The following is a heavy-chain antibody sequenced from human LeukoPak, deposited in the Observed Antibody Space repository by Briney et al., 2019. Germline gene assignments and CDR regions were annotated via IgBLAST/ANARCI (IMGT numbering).Heavy chain of an antibody. D-gene: IGHD3-10*01. V-gene: IGHV4-59*01. Sequence: PSETLSLTCTVSGGSISSYYWSWIRQPPGKGLEWIGYIYYSGSTNYNPSLKSRVTISVDTSKNQFSLKLSSVTAADTAVYYCARTTYYYGSGSPKGGFDPWGQGTLVTVSS. CDR3: ARTTYYYGSGSPKGGFDP. CDR1: GGSISSYY. CDR2: IYYSGST. J-gene: IGHJ5*02.